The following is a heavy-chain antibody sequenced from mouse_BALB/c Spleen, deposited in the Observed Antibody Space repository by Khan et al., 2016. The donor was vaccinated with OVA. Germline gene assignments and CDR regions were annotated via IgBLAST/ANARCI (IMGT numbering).Heavy chain of an antibody. V-gene: IGHV1-5*01. CDR3: TRRNWDVAWFAY. J-gene: IGHJ3*01. Sequence: EVQLQESGTVLARPGASVKMSCKASGYTFTSYWMHWVKQRLGQGLEWIGDIYPGNTDTNYNQKFKGKAKMTPVTSTSTAYLELSSVTNAASEVFYCTRRNWDVAWFAYWGQGTLVTVSA. CDR2: IYPGNTDT. CDR1: GYTFTSYW. D-gene: IGHD4-1*01.